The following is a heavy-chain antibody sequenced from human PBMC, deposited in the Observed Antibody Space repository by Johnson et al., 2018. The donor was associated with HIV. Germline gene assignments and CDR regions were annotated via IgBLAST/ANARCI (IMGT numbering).Heavy chain of an antibody. CDR2: INWDGDGT. D-gene: IGHD2-2*01. CDR1: GFTFDDYG. J-gene: IGHJ3*02. CDR3: AKGGYCSSTSCSLDDAFDI. V-gene: IGHV3-20*04. Sequence: VQLVESGGGVERPGGSLRLSCATSGFTFDDYGMSWVRQVPGKGLEWVSGINWDGDGTGYADSVKGRFTISRDNSKNTLYLQMNSLRAEDTAVYYCAKGGYCSSTSCSLDDAFDIWGQGTMVTVSS.